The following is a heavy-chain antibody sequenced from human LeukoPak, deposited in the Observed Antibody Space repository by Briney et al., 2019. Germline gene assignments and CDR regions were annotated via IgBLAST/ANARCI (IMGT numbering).Heavy chain of an antibody. J-gene: IGHJ4*02. CDR1: GASISGYY. Sequence: SETLSLTCTVSGASISGYYWSWIRQPPGKGLEWIAYIHYSGSTNYNPSLKSRVTISVDKSKNQFYLKMSSVTAADTAVYYCARVGDRSDYYHYFDYWGQGSLVTVSS. CDR2: IHYSGST. D-gene: IGHD3-22*01. CDR3: ARVGDRSDYYHYFDY. V-gene: IGHV4-59*01.